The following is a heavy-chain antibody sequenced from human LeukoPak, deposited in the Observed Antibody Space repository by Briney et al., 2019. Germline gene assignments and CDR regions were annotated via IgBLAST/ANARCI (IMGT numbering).Heavy chain of an antibody. V-gene: IGHV4-39*01. Sequence: SETLSLTCTVSGGSISSSSYYWGWIRQPPGKGLEWIGSIYYSGSTYYNPSLKSRVSISIDTPKNQFSLKLSSLTAADTAVYYCVRQSLGRDAFHIWGQGTMVTVSS. J-gene: IGHJ3*02. CDR3: VRQSLGRDAFHI. CDR2: IYYSGST. D-gene: IGHD7-27*01. CDR1: GGSISSSSYY.